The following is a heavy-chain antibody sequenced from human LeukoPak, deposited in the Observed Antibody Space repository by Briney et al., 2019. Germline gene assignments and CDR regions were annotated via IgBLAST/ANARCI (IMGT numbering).Heavy chain of an antibody. CDR3: ARGGSWYDY. CDR1: GGSISSYY. J-gene: IGHJ4*02. CDR2: IYYSGST. Sequence: SETLSLTCTVSGGSISSYYWSWIRQPPGKGLEWIGYIYYSGSTNYNPSLKSRVTISVDTSKNQFSLKLSSVTAADTAVYYCARGGSWYDYWGQGTLVTVSS. D-gene: IGHD6-13*01. V-gene: IGHV4-59*08.